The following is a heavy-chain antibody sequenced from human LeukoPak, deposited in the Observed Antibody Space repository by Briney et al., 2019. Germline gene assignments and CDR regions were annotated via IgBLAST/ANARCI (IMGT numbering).Heavy chain of an antibody. Sequence: GGSLRLSCAASGFTFSTYSMNWVRQAPGKGLEWCSYISSRVSSSSVSTTHYAYSVKGRFTISRDNAKNSLYLQMNSLRDEDTAVYYCARDPEALDYWGQGTLVTVSS. CDR2: ISSRVSSSSVSTT. J-gene: IGHJ4*02. CDR3: ARDPEALDY. V-gene: IGHV3-48*02. CDR1: GFTFSTYS.